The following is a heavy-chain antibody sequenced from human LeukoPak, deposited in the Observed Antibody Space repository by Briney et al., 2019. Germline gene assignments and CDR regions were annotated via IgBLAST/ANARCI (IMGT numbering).Heavy chain of an antibody. CDR1: GFTFSDYY. D-gene: IGHD1-26*01. J-gene: IGHJ6*03. Sequence: PGGSLRLSCAASGFTFSDYYMSWIRQAPGKGLEWVSYISSSGSTIYYAGSVKGRFTISRDNAKNSLYLQMNSLRAEDTAVYYCARDVRGATGTLMDVWGNGTTVTVSS. V-gene: IGHV3-11*01. CDR3: ARDVRGATGTLMDV. CDR2: ISSSGSTI.